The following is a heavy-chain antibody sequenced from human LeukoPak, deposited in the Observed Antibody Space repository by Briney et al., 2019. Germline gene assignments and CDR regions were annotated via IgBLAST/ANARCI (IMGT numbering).Heavy chain of an antibody. CDR3: ARRAGAYSHPYDY. CDR2: IRYDGSNK. J-gene: IGHJ4*02. V-gene: IGHV3-30*02. CDR1: GFTFSSCG. D-gene: IGHD4/OR15-4a*01. Sequence: GGSLRLSCAASGFTFSSCGMYWVRQAPGKGLEWVAFIRYDGSNKYYADSVKGRFTISRDNSKNTLYLQMNSLRAEDTAVYYCARRAGAYSHPYDYWGQGTLVTVSS.